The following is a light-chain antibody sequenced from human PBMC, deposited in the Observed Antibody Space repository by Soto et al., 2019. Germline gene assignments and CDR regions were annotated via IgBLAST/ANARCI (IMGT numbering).Light chain of an antibody. J-gene: IGKJ1*01. V-gene: IGKV3-11*01. CDR1: PSVTNY. Sequence: EIVLTQFPGTLSLSPGERATLSCRASPSVTNYLAWYQQKPGQPPRLLIYGAFNRAAGIPARFSGGGSGTDFTLTISNLEPEDFAVYYCQQRSDWPWTFGQGTKVDI. CDR2: GAF. CDR3: QQRSDWPWT.